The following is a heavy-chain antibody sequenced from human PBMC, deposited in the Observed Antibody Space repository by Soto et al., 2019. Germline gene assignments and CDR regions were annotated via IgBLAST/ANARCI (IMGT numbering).Heavy chain of an antibody. D-gene: IGHD3-22*01. CDR3: ARATYDSSGFDI. CDR2: IYYSGST. V-gene: IGHV4-30-4*01. Sequence: PSETLSLTCTVSGGSISSGDYYWSWIRQPPGKGLEWIGYIYYSGSTYYNPSLKSRVTISVDTSKNQFSLKLSSVTAADTAVYYCARATYDSSGFDIWGQGTMVTVSS. J-gene: IGHJ3*02. CDR1: GGSISSGDYY.